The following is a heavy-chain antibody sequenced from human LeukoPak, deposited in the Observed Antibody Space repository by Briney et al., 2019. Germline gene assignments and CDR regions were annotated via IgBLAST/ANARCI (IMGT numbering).Heavy chain of an antibody. V-gene: IGHV3-21*01. J-gene: IGHJ4*02. CDR3: ARDSSSGFDY. CDR1: GFTFSSYS. CDR2: ISSSSSYI. D-gene: IGHD6-6*01. Sequence: PGGSLKLSCAASGFTFSSYSMDWVRPAPRKGPEWVSSISSSSSYIYYADSVKGRFTISRDNAKNSLYLQMNSLRAEDTAVYYCARDSSSGFDYWGQGTLVTVSS.